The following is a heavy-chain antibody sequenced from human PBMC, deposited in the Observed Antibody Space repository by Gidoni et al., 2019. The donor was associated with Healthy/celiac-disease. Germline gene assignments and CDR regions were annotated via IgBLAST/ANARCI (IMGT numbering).Heavy chain of an antibody. CDR3: ARHSKGGSGSYYTPTLYYGMDV. CDR1: GFTFSDYY. D-gene: IGHD3-10*01. Sequence: QVQLVESGGGLVKPGGSLRLSCAASGFTFSDYYMSWIRQAPGKGLEWVSYISSSGSTIYYADSVKGRFTISRDNAKNSLYLQMNSLRAEDTAVYYCARHSKGGSGSYYTPTLYYGMDVWGQGTTVTVSS. J-gene: IGHJ6*02. CDR2: ISSSGSTI. V-gene: IGHV3-11*01.